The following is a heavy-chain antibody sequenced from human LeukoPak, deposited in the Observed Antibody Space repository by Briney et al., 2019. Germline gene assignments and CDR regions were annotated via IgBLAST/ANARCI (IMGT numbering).Heavy chain of an antibody. CDR3: ASLYCGGECDAFDI. Sequence: PSETLSLTCAVYGGSFSGYYWGWIRQPPGKGLEWIGSIYHSGSTYYNPSLKSRVTISVDTSKNQFSLKLSSVTAADTAVYYCASLYCGGECDAFDIWGQGTMVTVSS. V-gene: IGHV4-38-2*01. CDR1: GGSFSGYY. J-gene: IGHJ3*02. D-gene: IGHD2-21*01. CDR2: IYHSGST.